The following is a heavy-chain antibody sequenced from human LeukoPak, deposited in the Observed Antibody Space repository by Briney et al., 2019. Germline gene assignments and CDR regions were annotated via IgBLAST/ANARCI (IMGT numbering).Heavy chain of an antibody. CDR3: ARHYGP. CDR2: IYYSGST. D-gene: IGHD3-10*01. J-gene: IGHJ4*02. CDR1: GFTFSSYW. V-gene: IGHV4-39*01. Sequence: GSLRLSCAASGFTFSSYWMSWVRQPPGKGLEWIGSIYYSGSTYYNPSLKSRVIISVDTSKNQFSLKLNSVTATDTAVYYCARHYGPWGQGTLVTVSS.